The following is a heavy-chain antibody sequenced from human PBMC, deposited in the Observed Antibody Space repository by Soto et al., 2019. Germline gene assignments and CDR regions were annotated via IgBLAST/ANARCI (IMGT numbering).Heavy chain of an antibody. D-gene: IGHD3-22*01. CDR3: TTDPQQITMIVVVNY. V-gene: IGHV3-15*07. J-gene: IGHJ4*02. Sequence: GGSLRLSCAASGFTFSNAWMNWVRQAPGKGLEWVGRIKSKTDGGTTDYAAPVKGRFTISRDDSKNTLYLQMNSLKTEDTAVYYCTTDPQQITMIVVVNYWGQGTLVTVSS. CDR1: GFTFSNAW. CDR2: IKSKTDGGTT.